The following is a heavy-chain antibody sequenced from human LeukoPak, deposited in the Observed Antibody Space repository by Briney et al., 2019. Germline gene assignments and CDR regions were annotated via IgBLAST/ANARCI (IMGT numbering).Heavy chain of an antibody. J-gene: IGHJ4*02. D-gene: IGHD5-24*01. CDR2: IYPGDSDT. CDR3: AREGDGEMATIDNFDY. V-gene: IGHV5-51*01. CDR1: GSSFTSYW. Sequence: GASLKISSKGSGSSFTSYWIGGVRQLPGKGLEWMGIIYPGDSDTRYSPSFQGQVTISADKSISTAYLQWSSLKASDTAMYYCAREGDGEMATIDNFDYWGQGTLVTVSS.